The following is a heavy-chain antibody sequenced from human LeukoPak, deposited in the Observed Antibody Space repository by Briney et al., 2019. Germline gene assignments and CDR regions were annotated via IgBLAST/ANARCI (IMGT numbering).Heavy chain of an antibody. Sequence: SETLSLTCTVSGGSISSGGYYWSWIRQHPGKGLEWIGYIYYSGSTYYNPSLKSRVTISVDTSKNQFSLELSSVTAADTAVYYCARGGYSYAKPFDYWGQGTLVTVSS. D-gene: IGHD5-18*01. V-gene: IGHV4-31*03. CDR2: IYYSGST. CDR3: ARGGYSYAKPFDY. J-gene: IGHJ4*02. CDR1: GGSISSGGYY.